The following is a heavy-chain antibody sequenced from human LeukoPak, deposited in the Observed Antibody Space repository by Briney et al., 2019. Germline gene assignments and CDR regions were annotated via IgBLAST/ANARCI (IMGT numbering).Heavy chain of an antibody. V-gene: IGHV3-23*01. J-gene: IGHJ4*02. CDR1: GFTFSIYA. D-gene: IGHD3-22*01. CDR2: ISGSGGST. CDR3: AKDIDYYDSSGYRSY. Sequence: GGSLRLSCAASGFTFSIYAMSWVRQAPGKGLEWVSAISGSGGSTYYADSVKGRFTISRDNSKNTLYLQMNSLRAEDTAVYYCAKDIDYYDSSGYRSYWGQGTLVTVSS.